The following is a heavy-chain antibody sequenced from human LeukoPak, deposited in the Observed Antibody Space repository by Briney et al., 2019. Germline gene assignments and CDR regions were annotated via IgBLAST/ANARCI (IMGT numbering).Heavy chain of an antibody. D-gene: IGHD1-26*01. CDR3: ASAVPAIVIPQNGFDI. CDR2: IHPYSGGS. CDR1: GGTFSSYA. V-gene: IGHV1-2*06. Sequence: ASVKVSCKASGGTFSSYAISWVRQAPGQGLEWMGRIHPYSGGSNSAQKFQGRVTMAGDMSINTVYMELSGLSSDDTALYYCASAVPAIVIPQNGFDIWGPGTMVTVSS. J-gene: IGHJ3*02.